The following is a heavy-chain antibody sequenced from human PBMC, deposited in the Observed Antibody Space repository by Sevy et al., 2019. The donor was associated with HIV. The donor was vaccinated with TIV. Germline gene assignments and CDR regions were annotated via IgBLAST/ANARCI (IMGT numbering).Heavy chain of an antibody. Sequence: ASVKVSCKSFGFTFATSVVQWVRQARGQRLEWIGWLVVASGSTDYAQKFHERVTITRDVSIGTAYMDLSSLRSDDTGVYYCATGSEATRDSSFLGYDAFDVWGQGTVVTVSS. V-gene: IGHV1-58*01. CDR3: ATGSEATRDSSFLGYDAFDV. D-gene: IGHD6-19*01. J-gene: IGHJ3*01. CDR1: GFTFATSV. CDR2: LVVASGST.